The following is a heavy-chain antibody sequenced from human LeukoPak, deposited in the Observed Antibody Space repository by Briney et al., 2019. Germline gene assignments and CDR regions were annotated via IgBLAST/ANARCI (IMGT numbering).Heavy chain of an antibody. Sequence: GAPLRLSCAASGFTFSSSAMIWVRQAPGKGLEWVSSISGSGSTTYYEDSVKGRFTISRDNSNNTLYLQMNSPRAEDTAVYYCARDRGGGYSYSFHPSDHWGRGTLVTVSS. CDR2: ISGSGSTT. CDR3: ARDRGGGYSYSFHPSDH. V-gene: IGHV3-23*01. CDR1: GFTFSSSA. D-gene: IGHD5-18*01. J-gene: IGHJ4*01.